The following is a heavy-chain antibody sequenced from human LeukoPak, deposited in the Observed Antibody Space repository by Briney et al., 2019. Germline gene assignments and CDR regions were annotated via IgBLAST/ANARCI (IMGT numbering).Heavy chain of an antibody. J-gene: IGHJ4*02. CDR1: GFTFSSYA. V-gene: IGHV3-23*01. D-gene: IGHD3-22*01. CDR3: AKVYYYYDSSGYYYYFDY. Sequence: GGSLRLSCAASGFTFSSYAMSWVRQAPGKGLEWVSAISGSGGSTYYADPVKGRFTTSRDNSKNTLYLQMNSLRAEDTAVYYCAKVYYYYDSSGYYYYFDYWGQGTLVTVSS. CDR2: ISGSGGST.